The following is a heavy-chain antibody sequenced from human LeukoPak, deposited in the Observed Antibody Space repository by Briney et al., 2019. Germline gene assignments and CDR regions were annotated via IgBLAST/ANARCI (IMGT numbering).Heavy chain of an antibody. J-gene: IGHJ4*02. D-gene: IGHD2-15*01. CDR2: ISDDSSFT. CDR3: AKGRCSGVGCDSFHS. V-gene: IGHV3-23*01. CDR1: GLRFRSYA. Sequence: PGRSLRLSCVASGLRFRSYAMNWVRQAPGKGLECISTISDDSSFTYYADSVKGRSAISRDDSKNTLYLQMNNLKVEDTAVYYCAKGRCSGVGCDSFHSWGQGALVTVSP.